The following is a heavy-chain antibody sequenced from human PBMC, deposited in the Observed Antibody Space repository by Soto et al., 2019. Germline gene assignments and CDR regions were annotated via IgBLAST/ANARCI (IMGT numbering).Heavy chain of an antibody. CDR1: GFTFSSYD. CDR3: ARKPYCSGGSCSYYFDY. J-gene: IGHJ4*02. V-gene: IGHV3-13*01. D-gene: IGHD2-15*01. CDR2: IGTAGDT. Sequence: EVQLVESGGGLVQPGGSLRLSCAASGFTFSSYDMHWVRQATGKGLEWVSAIGTAGDTYYPGSVKGRFTISRENAKNSLYLQMNSLRAEDTAVYYCARKPYCSGGSCSYYFDYWGQGALVTVSS.